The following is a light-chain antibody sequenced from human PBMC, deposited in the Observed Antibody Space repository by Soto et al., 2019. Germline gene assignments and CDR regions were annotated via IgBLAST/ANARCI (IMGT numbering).Light chain of an antibody. CDR2: DTS. Sequence: EVVLTQSPATLSVSPGDRATLSCRASQYIGSAVAWYHQRSGQAPSLLIYDTSDRATGVPARFSGSGSGTDFTLTINSLQPEDFATYYCQQTYTAANFGQGTRLEIK. CDR3: QQTYTAAN. CDR1: QYIGSA. J-gene: IGKJ5*01. V-gene: IGKV3-11*01.